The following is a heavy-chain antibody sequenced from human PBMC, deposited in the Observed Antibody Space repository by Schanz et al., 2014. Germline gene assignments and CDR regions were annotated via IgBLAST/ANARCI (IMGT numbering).Heavy chain of an antibody. Sequence: EVHLVESGGSLVQPGGSLRLSCVASGFSFINYSMNWVRQAPGKGLEWLSHISGSGGDSVDYADSVKGRFTISRDNTRNSLYLQMNSLRVDDTAVYYCAREFVNWGQGTLVTVSS. CDR2: ISGSGGDSV. D-gene: IGHD2-21*01. V-gene: IGHV3-48*04. CDR3: AREFVN. CDR1: GFSFINYS. J-gene: IGHJ1*01.